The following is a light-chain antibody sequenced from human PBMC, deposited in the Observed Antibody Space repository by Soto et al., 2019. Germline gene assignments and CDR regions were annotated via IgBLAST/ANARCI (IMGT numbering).Light chain of an antibody. Sequence: AIQVTQSPSSLSASVGDRVTITCRTSQGIRSALGWYQQKPGKVPKLLIYAASTLQSGVPSRFSGSGSGTDFTLTISSLQAEDVAVYYCHQYYTTPRTFGQGTKVDIK. V-gene: IGKV1-6*01. CDR2: AAS. CDR3: HQYYTTPRT. CDR1: QGIRSA. J-gene: IGKJ1*01.